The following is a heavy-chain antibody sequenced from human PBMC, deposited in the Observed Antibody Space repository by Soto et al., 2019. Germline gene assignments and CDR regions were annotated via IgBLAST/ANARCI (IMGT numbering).Heavy chain of an antibody. Sequence: EVQLLESGGGLVQPGGSLRLSCAASGFTFSSYAMSWVRQAPGKGLEWVSAISGSGGSTYYADSVKGRFTISRDNSKNTLYLQMNSLRAEDTAVYYCAKDLSVWCGGWGYYYGMDVWGQGTTVTVAS. V-gene: IGHV3-23*01. CDR1: GFTFSSYA. D-gene: IGHD3-10*01. CDR2: ISGSGGST. J-gene: IGHJ6*02. CDR3: AKDLSVWCGGWGYYYGMDV.